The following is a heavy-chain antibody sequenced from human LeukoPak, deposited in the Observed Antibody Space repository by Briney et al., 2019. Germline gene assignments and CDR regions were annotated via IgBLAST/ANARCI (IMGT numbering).Heavy chain of an antibody. Sequence: GESLKISCKGSGYNFTSYWISWVRQMPGKGLEWMGRIDPSDSYTNYSPSFQGHVTISADKSISTAYLQWSSLKASDTAMYYCARHLARKYDILTGYHDAFDIWGQGTMVTVSS. CDR1: GYNFTSYW. J-gene: IGHJ3*02. CDR2: IDPSDSYT. D-gene: IGHD3-9*01. V-gene: IGHV5-10-1*01. CDR3: ARHLARKYDILTGYHDAFDI.